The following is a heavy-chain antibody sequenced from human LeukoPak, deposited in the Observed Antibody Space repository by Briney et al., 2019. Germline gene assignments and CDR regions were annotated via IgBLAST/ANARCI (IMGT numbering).Heavy chain of an antibody. CDR3: ATWPFYHDLDV. CDR1: GFAFHALA. CDR2: INSDGDKT. J-gene: IGHJ6*02. D-gene: IGHD3-16*01. V-gene: IGHV3-43*02. Sequence: GGSLRLSCAASGFAFHALAMHWVRQAPGKGLEWVSLINSDGDKTYYADSVRGRFTISRDNSKTSLYLQTNSLRTEATALYHCATWPFYHDLDVWGQGTTVTVSS.